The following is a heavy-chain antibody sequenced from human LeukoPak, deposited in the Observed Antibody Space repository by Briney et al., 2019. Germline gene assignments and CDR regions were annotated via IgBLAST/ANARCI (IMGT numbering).Heavy chain of an antibody. D-gene: IGHD3-16*01. CDR1: GFTFSSYS. Sequence: PGGSLRLSCAASGFTFSSYSMNWVRQAPGKGLEWVSSISSSSSYIYYADSVKGRFTISGDNAKNSLYLQMNSLRAEDTAVYYCARDGGSGNPVFVHDYWGQGTLVTVSS. V-gene: IGHV3-21*01. CDR2: ISSSSSYI. J-gene: IGHJ4*02. CDR3: ARDGGSGNPVFVHDY.